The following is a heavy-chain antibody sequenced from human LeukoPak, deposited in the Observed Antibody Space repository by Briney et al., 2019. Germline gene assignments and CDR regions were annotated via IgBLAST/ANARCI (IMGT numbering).Heavy chain of an antibody. V-gene: IGHV4-59*08. CDR3: ARHGFDTGNFQAHFDY. Sequence: SETLSLTCSVSGGSISSHYWSWIRQPPGKGLQWIGYINYSGRTNYNPSLTSRVTVSVDTSKNQFSLKLSSVTAADTAVYYCARHGFDTGNFQAHFDYRGQGILVTVSS. D-gene: IGHD3-9*01. J-gene: IGHJ4*02. CDR2: INYSGRT. CDR1: GGSISSHY.